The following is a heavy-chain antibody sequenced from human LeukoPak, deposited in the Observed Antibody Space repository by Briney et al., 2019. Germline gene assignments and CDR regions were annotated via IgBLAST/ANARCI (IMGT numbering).Heavy chain of an antibody. V-gene: IGHV3-21*01. D-gene: IGHD6-19*01. CDR3: ARDEYSSGWY. Sequence: GGSLRLSCAASGFIFSSYSMNWVRQAPEKGLEWVSSISSSSSYIYYADSVKGRFTISRDNVKNSLYPQMNSLRAEDTAVYYCARDEYSSGWYLGQGTLVTVSS. CDR2: ISSSSSYI. J-gene: IGHJ1*01. CDR1: GFIFSSYS.